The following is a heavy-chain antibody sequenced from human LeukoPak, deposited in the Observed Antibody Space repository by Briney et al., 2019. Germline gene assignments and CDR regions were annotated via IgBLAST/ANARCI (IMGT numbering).Heavy chain of an antibody. CDR2: VYDNGNT. J-gene: IGHJ5*02. V-gene: IGHV4-59*11. CDR1: GGSITGRY. CDR3: ARVFRGVVTSNWFDP. D-gene: IGHD2-21*02. Sequence: SETLSLTCTVSGGSITGRYWTWLRQSPGKGLEWIGFVYDNGNTNYNSSLQSRVTMSVDTSTNQLSLKMTSVTAADTAIYYCARVFRGVVTSNWFDPWGQGTLVTVSS.